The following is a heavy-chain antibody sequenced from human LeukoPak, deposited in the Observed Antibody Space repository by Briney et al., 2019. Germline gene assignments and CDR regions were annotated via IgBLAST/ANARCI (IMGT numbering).Heavy chain of an antibody. CDR2: INPSGGST. Sequence: GASVKVSCKASGYTFTSYYIHWVRQAPGQGLEWMGIINPSGGSTSSAQKFQGRVTTTRDTSTNTVYTELSSLRSDDTAVYYCARSRDLFDYWGQGTLVTVSS. CDR3: ARSRDLFDY. V-gene: IGHV1-46*01. J-gene: IGHJ4*02. CDR1: GYTFTSYY.